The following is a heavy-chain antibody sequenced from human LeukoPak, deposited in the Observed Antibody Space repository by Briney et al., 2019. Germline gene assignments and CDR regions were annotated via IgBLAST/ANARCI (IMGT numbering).Heavy chain of an antibody. CDR2: INSDESIT. CDR1: GFTFSSSW. D-gene: IGHD4-11*01. Sequence: PGGSLRLSCAASGFTFSSSWMYWVRQAQGKGLVWVSRINSDESITTYADSVKGRFTISRDNAKNTLYLQMNSLRAEDTAVYYCARGLVPGFLDYGGQGTPVTVSS. CDR3: ARGLVPGFLDY. V-gene: IGHV3-74*01. J-gene: IGHJ4*02.